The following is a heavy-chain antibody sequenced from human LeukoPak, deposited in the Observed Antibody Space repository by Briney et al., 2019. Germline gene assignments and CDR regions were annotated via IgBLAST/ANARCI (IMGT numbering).Heavy chain of an antibody. CDR3: AKKPATIKFPFDI. Sequence: GGSLRLSCLGSGFSFSTYDMGWVRQTPGKGLEWVSAISTTGGYTEDADSVKGRFTISRDNSQNTLFLQMHSLRAEDTAVYYCAKKPATIKFPFDIWGQGTLVTVSP. CDR2: ISTTGGYT. V-gene: IGHV3-23*01. CDR1: GFSFSTYD. D-gene: IGHD5-24*01. J-gene: IGHJ4*02.